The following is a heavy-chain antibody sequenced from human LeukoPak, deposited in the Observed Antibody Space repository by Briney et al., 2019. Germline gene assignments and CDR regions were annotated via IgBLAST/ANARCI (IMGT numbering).Heavy chain of an antibody. D-gene: IGHD3/OR15-3a*01. CDR1: GFTISHYG. J-gene: IGHJ4*02. Sequence: GGSLRLSCAASGFTISHYGVSWVRQAPGKGLGWISGIRSAVETTHYADSVKGRFIISRDNSKNALSQQLNSLRPEDTVLYYCAKHFCTGLDCSLFDSWGQGTLVTVSS. CDR3: AKHFCTGLDCSLFDS. V-gene: IGHV3-23*01. CDR2: IRSAVETT.